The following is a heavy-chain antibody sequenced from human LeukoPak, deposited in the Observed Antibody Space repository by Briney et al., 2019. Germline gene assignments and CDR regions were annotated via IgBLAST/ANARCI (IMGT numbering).Heavy chain of an antibody. CDR3: ARGLSRGIPRYYDFWSGYSYYFDY. V-gene: IGHV4-34*01. J-gene: IGHJ4*02. D-gene: IGHD3-3*01. CDR1: GGSLSGYY. Sequence: SETPSLTSAVSGGSLSGYYWSWIRRPPGKGLEWIGEINHSGSTNYNPSLKSRVTISVDTSKNQFSLKLSSVTAADTAVYYCARGLSRGIPRYYDFWSGYSYYFDYWGQGTLVTVSS. CDR2: INHSGST.